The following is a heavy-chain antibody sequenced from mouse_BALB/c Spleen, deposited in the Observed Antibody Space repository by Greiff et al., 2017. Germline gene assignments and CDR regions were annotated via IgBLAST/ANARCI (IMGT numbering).Heavy chain of an antibody. CDR3: ARVNYGSSYYAMDY. D-gene: IGHD1-1*01. V-gene: IGHV3-2*02. J-gene: IGHJ4*01. CDR2: ISYSGST. Sequence: VQLQQSGPGLVKPSQSLSLTCTVTGYSITSDYAWNWIRQFPGNKLEWMGYISYSGSTSYNPSLKSRISITRDTSKNQFFLQLNSVTTEDTATYYCARVNYGSSYYAMDYWGQGTSVTVSS. CDR1: GYSITSDYA.